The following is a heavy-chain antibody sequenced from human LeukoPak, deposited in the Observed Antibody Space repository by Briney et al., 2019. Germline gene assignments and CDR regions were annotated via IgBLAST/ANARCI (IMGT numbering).Heavy chain of an antibody. CDR1: GFTFDDYA. Sequence: GRSLRLSCAASGFTFDDYAMHWVRQAPGKGLEWVSGIIWSSDIIAYAGSVKGRFTISRDNAKNSLYLQMDRLRVDDTAVYYCARDHIAAVTDSWGQGTLVTVSS. J-gene: IGHJ4*02. V-gene: IGHV3-9*01. CDR3: ARDHIAAVTDS. D-gene: IGHD6-6*01. CDR2: IIWSSDII.